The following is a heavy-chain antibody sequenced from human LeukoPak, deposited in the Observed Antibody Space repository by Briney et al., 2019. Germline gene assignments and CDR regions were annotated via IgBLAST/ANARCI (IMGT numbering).Heavy chain of an antibody. D-gene: IGHD6-19*01. CDR1: GGSISSGDYY. J-gene: IGHJ4*02. CDR3: ARDRSVAALWGHMGLDY. V-gene: IGHV4-30-4*08. Sequence: SQTLSLTCTVSGGSISSGDYYWSWIRQPPGKGLEWIGYIYYSGSTYYNPSLKSRVTISVDTSKNQFSLKLSSVPAADTAVYYCARDRSVAALWGHMGLDYWGQGTLVTVSS. CDR2: IYYSGST.